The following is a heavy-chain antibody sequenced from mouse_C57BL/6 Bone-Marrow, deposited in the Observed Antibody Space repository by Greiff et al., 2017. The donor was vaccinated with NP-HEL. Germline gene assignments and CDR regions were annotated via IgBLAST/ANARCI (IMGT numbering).Heavy chain of an antibody. Sequence: DVQLVESGGGLVQPGGSLKLSCAASGFTFSDYYMYWVRQTPEKRLEWVAYISNGGGSTYYPDTVKGRFTISRDNAKNTLYLQMSRLKSEDTAMYYCARGYYGNYVDYWGQGTTLTVSS. D-gene: IGHD2-1*01. CDR2: ISNGGGST. CDR3: ARGYYGNYVDY. J-gene: IGHJ2*01. V-gene: IGHV5-12*01. CDR1: GFTFSDYY.